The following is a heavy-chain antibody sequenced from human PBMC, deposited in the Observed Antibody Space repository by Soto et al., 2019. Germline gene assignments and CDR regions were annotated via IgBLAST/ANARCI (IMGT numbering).Heavy chain of an antibody. Sequence: QVQLVQSGAEVKKPGSSVKVSCKASGGTFSSYAISWVRQAPGQGLEWMGGIIPIFGTANYAQKFQGRVTITADESTSTAYMELSSLRSEDTAVYYCARETSGYSYGYCEWSDAFDIWGQGTMVTVSS. D-gene: IGHD5-18*01. CDR2: IIPIFGTA. CDR1: GGTFSSYA. J-gene: IGHJ3*02. CDR3: ARETSGYSYGYCEWSDAFDI. V-gene: IGHV1-69*01.